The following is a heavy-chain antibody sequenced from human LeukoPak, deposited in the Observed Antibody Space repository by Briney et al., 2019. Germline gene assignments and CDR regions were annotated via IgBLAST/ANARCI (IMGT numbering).Heavy chain of an antibody. V-gene: IGHV1-18*01. CDR3: ASFWPGRNYYYGMDV. D-gene: IGHD2-15*01. J-gene: IGHJ6*02. CDR1: GYTFTSYG. Sequence: ASVKVSCKASGYTFTSYGISWVRQAPGQGLEWMGWISAYNGNTNYAQKLQGRVTMTTDTSTSTAYMELRSLRSDDTAVYHCASFWPGRNYYYGMDVWGQGTTVTVSS. CDR2: ISAYNGNT.